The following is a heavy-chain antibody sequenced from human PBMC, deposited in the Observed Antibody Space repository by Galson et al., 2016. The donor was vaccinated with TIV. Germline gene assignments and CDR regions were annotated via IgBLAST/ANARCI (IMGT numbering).Heavy chain of an antibody. J-gene: IGHJ3*01. CDR3: ARTGANTLYSGGYGDDDGFDF. CDR2: IWYDGTNT. V-gene: IGHV3-33*01. D-gene: IGHD1-26*01. CDR1: GFTLPNYG. Sequence: SLRLSCATSGFTLPNYGMTWVRQAPGKGLERVAVIWYDGTNTHYADSVKGRFTISKDNSENTLNLQMNTLRAEDTAVYYCARTGANTLYSGGYGDDDGFDFWGQGTMVTVSS.